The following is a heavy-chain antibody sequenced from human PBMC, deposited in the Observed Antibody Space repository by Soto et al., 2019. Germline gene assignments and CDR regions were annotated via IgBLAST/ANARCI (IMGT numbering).Heavy chain of an antibody. CDR2: IDPTDSSS. V-gene: IGHV5-10-1*01. CDR3: ARLLGYSYGHQELFDY. D-gene: IGHD5-18*01. CDR1: GYNFGGYW. Sequence: GESLKISCKGSGYNFGGYWISWVRQTPGKGLEWMGRIDPTDSSSNYNPSFEGHVTVSAEKSINTAYLQWSSLETSDTAIYFCARLLGYSYGHQELFDYWGQGALVTVSS. J-gene: IGHJ4*02.